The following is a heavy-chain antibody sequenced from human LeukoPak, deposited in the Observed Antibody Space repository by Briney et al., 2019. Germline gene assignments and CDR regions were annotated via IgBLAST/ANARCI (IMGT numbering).Heavy chain of an antibody. CDR3: ARVGIAAAGQY. D-gene: IGHD6-13*01. V-gene: IGHV4-34*01. CDR1: GGSFSGYY. J-gene: IGHJ4*02. CDR2: INHSGST. Sequence: SETLSLTCAVYGGSFSGYYWSWIRQPPGKGLEWIGEINHSGSTNYNPSLKSRVTISVHTSKNQFSLKLSSVTAADTAVYYCARVGIAAAGQYWGQGTLVTVSS.